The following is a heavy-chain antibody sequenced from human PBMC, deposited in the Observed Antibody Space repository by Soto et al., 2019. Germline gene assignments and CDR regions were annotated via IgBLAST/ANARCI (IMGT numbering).Heavy chain of an antibody. CDR2: ISYDGSNK. V-gene: IGHV3-30*18. CDR3: AKDQNRVGFIDVVVTANYGTDV. CDR1: GFTFSSYG. J-gene: IGHJ6*02. Sequence: PGGSLRLSCAASGFTFSSYGMHWVRQAPGKGLEWVAVISYDGSNKYYADSVKGRFTISRDNSKNTLYLQMNSLRAEDTAVYYCAKDQNRVGFIDVVVTANYGTDVWGQGTTVTVSS. D-gene: IGHD2-21*02.